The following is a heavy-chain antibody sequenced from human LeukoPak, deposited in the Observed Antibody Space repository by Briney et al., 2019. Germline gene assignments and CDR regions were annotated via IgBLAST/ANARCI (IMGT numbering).Heavy chain of an antibody. J-gene: IGHJ4*02. D-gene: IGHD3-3*01. CDR1: GYSISSGYY. V-gene: IGHV4-38-2*02. CDR3: ARSLPPLYDFWSGPPDY. Sequence: SETLSLTCSVSGYSISSGYYWGWIRQPPGKGLEWIGSIYQSGSTNYNPSLKSRVTISVDTSKNQFSLKLSSVTAADTAVYYCARSLPPLYDFWSGPPDYWGQGTLVTVSS. CDR2: IYQSGST.